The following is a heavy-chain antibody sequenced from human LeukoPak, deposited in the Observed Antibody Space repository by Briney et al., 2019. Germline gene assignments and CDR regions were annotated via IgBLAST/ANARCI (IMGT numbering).Heavy chain of an antibody. Sequence: PETLSLTCTVSGGSISSSSYYWGWIRQPPGKGLEWVGSIYYSGSTYYNPSLKSRVTISVDTSKNQFSLKLSSVTAADTAVYYCARLGLQFDYWGQGTLVTVSS. V-gene: IGHV4-39*01. CDR2: IYYSGST. J-gene: IGHJ4*02. CDR3: ARLGLQFDY. CDR1: GGSISSSSYY. D-gene: IGHD5-24*01.